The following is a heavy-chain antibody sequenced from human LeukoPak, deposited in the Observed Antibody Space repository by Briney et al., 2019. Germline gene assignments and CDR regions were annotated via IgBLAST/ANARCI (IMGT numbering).Heavy chain of an antibody. Sequence: GGSLRLSCAASGFTFNTYSMNWVRQAPGKGLEWVSSISSISTYIYYADSVKGRFTISRDTSKNTLYLQMNSLRAEDTAVYYCASRSGWAGDDYWGQGTLVTVSS. V-gene: IGHV3-21*04. CDR2: ISSISTYI. CDR3: ASRSGWAGDDY. CDR1: GFTFNTYS. D-gene: IGHD6-19*01. J-gene: IGHJ4*02.